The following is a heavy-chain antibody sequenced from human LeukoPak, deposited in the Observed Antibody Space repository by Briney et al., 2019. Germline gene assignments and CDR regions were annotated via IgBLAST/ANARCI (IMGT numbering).Heavy chain of an antibody. V-gene: IGHV3-7*04. CDR2: IKHEGSHA. D-gene: IGHD3-10*01. CDR1: EFIFNRYW. Sequence: GGSVRLFCALSEFIFNRYWISWVRQAPGKGLEWVANIKHEGSHAQYGDSVRGRFPISRQHAKHTVSLQEHRVNVEHTGVYFCTRDALFGSGRTHLDFWSQGTLVSVSS. J-gene: IGHJ4*02. CDR3: TRDALFGSGRTHLDF.